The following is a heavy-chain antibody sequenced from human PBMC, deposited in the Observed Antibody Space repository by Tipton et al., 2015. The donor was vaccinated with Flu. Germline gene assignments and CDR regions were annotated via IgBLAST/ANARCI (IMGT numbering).Heavy chain of an antibody. CDR1: GYSISTGDY. D-gene: IGHD3-16*01. Sequence: PGLVKPSGTLSLTCNVSGYSISTGDYWGWIRQPPGKGLEWLANVYHTGTTFYKPSLRSRLTISVDTSKNQISLKLTSVSVADTAVYYCARSSTRGESDFWGQGILVTVSS. CDR2: VYHTGTT. J-gene: IGHJ4*02. CDR3: ARSSTRGESDF. V-gene: IGHV4-38-2*02.